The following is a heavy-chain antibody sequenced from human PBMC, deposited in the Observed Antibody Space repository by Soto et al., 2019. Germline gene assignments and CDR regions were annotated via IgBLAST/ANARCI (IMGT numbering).Heavy chain of an antibody. Sequence: QVQLVQSGAEVKKPGSSVKVSCKASGGTFSSYAISWVRQAPGQGLEWMGGIIPIFGTANYAQKFQGRVTITADESTSTAYMELSSLRSEDTAVYYCATGQGYYDSSGYYYPHGVPFDYWGQGTLVTVSS. V-gene: IGHV1-69*01. CDR3: ATGQGYYDSSGYYYPHGVPFDY. CDR1: GGTFSSYA. J-gene: IGHJ4*02. D-gene: IGHD3-22*01. CDR2: IIPIFGTA.